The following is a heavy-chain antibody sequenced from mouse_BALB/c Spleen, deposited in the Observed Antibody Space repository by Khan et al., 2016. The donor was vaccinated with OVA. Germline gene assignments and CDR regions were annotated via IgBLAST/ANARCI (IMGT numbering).Heavy chain of an antibody. CDR1: GYAFSSYW. Sequence: QVQLQQSGAELVRPGSSVKISCKASGYAFSSYWMNWVKQRPGQGLEWIGQIYPGNGDTNYNGKFKGKATLTADKSSSTAHMQLSSLTSEDSAVYLCARYYGSGFADWGQGTLVTVSA. J-gene: IGHJ3*01. CDR2: IYPGNGDT. CDR3: ARYYGSGFAD. V-gene: IGHV1-80*01. D-gene: IGHD1-1*01.